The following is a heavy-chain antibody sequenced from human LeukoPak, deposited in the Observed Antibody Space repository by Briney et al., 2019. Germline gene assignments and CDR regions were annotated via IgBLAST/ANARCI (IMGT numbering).Heavy chain of an antibody. Sequence: QSGGSLRLSCAASGFTFNNYLMSWVRQAPGKGLEWVSAISGSGGSTYYADSVKGRFTISRDNSKNTLYLQMNSLRAEDTAVYYCAKVSSPRYSGSYYGLEAFDIWGQGTMVTVSS. J-gene: IGHJ3*02. CDR3: AKVSSPRYSGSYYGLEAFDI. V-gene: IGHV3-23*01. CDR2: ISGSGGST. D-gene: IGHD1-26*01. CDR1: GFTFNNYL.